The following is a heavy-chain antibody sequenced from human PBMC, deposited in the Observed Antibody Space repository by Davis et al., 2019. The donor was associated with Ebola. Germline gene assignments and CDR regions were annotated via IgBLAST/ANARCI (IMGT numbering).Heavy chain of an antibody. CDR3: AKQPGVVIINYFDY. V-gene: IGHV3-23*01. J-gene: IGHJ4*02. CDR1: GFTFSSYA. D-gene: IGHD3-3*01. CDR2: ISGSGGST. Sequence: GESLKISCAASGFTFSSYAMSWVRQAPGKGLEWVSAISGSGGSTYYADSVKGRFTISRDNSKNTLYLQMNSLRAEDTAVYYCAKQPGVVIINYFDYWGQGTLVTVSS.